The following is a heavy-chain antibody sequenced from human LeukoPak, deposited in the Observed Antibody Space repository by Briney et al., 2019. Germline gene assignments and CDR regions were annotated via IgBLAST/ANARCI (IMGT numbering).Heavy chain of an antibody. CDR2: IIDSGGST. CDR3: AKDRGWYCTGDTCWWGFDF. CDR1: GFTFSSYG. V-gene: IGHV3-23*01. Sequence: GGSLRLSCAASGFTFSSYGMSWVRQAPGKGLEWVSAIIDSGGSTYYADSVKGRFTISRDNSKNTLYLQMNRLRAEDTAVYYCAKDRGWYCTGDTCWWGFDFWGQGTLVTVSS. J-gene: IGHJ4*02. D-gene: IGHD2-8*02.